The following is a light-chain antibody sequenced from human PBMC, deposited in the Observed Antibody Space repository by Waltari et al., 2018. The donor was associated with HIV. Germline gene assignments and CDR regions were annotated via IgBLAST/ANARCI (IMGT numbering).Light chain of an antibody. CDR2: GNN. CDR3: QSYDSSLGGSGV. V-gene: IGLV1-40*01. CDR1: SSNIGAHYD. Sequence: QSVLTQPPSVSGAPGQRVTISCTGSSSNIGAHYDVHWYQQLPGTAPKLLTYGNNNRPSGVPDRFSGSKSGTSASLAITGRQAEDEADYYCQSYDSSLGGSGVFGGGTKLTVL. J-gene: IGLJ3*02.